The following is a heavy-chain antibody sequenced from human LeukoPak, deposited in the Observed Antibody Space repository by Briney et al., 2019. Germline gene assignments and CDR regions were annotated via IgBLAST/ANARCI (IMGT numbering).Heavy chain of an antibody. CDR3: ARDRLSGSRAFDI. CDR2: IYYSGST. CDR1: GGSISSSSYY. V-gene: IGHV4-39*07. Sequence: SETLSLTCTVSGGSISSSSYYWGWIRQPPGKGLEWIGSIYYSGSTYYNPSLKSRVTISVDTSKNQYSLKLSSVTAADTAVYYCARDRLSGSRAFDIWGQGTMVTVSS. J-gene: IGHJ3*02. D-gene: IGHD3-3*01.